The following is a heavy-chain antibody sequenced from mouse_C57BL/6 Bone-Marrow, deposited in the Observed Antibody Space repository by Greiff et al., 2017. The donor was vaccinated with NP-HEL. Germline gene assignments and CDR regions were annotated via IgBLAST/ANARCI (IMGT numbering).Heavy chain of an antibody. CDR1: GFTFSSYA. V-gene: IGHV5-4*01. D-gene: IGHD1-2*01. CDR3: ARERPYYYAMDY. J-gene: IGHJ4*01. CDR2: ISDGGSYT. Sequence: EVKLVESGGGLVKPGGSLKLSCAASGFTFSSYAMSWVRQTPEKRLEWVATISDGGSYTYYPDNVKGRFTISRDNAKNNLYLQMSHLKSEDTAMYYCARERPYYYAMDYWGQGTSVTVSS.